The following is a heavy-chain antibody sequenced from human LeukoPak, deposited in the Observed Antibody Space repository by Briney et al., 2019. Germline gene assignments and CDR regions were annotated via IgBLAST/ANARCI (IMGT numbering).Heavy chain of an antibody. CDR1: GFGFSNYW. Sequence: GGSLRLSCAASGFGFSNYWMSWVRQAPGKGLEWVANMNEDGSEKNYVDSVKGRFTISGDDAQDSLYLQMNSLRAEDTAVYYCARDRGYSNFDYWGQGTLLTVSS. V-gene: IGHV3-7*01. D-gene: IGHD4-11*01. J-gene: IGHJ4*02. CDR3: ARDRGYSNFDY. CDR2: MNEDGSEK.